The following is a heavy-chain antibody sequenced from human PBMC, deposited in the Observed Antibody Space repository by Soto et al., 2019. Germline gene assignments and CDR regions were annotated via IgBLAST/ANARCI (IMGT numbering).Heavy chain of an antibody. J-gene: IGHJ6*02. CDR3: ARGHYGMDV. CDR1: GFIFGDSW. Sequence: GGSLRLSCAASGFIFGDSWMTWVRQAPGKGLEWVANINQAGSEIYYVDPMKGRFVISRDNAKNSLYLQMSSLRAEDTAVYYCARGHYGMDVWGQGTTVTVSS. V-gene: IGHV3-7*05. CDR2: INQAGSEI.